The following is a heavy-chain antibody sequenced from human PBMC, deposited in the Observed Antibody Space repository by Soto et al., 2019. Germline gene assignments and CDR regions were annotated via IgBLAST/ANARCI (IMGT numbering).Heavy chain of an antibody. CDR2: IKSKTDGGTT. CDR3: TTATPGSKQLWSKDPFDY. Sequence: GGSLRLSCAASGFTFSNAWMSWVRQAPGKGLEWVGRIKSKTDGGTTDYAAPVKGRFTISRDDSKNTLYLQMNSLKTEDTAVYYCTTATPGSKQLWSKDPFDYWGQGTLVTVSS. CDR1: GFTFSNAW. J-gene: IGHJ4*02. D-gene: IGHD5-18*01. V-gene: IGHV3-15*01.